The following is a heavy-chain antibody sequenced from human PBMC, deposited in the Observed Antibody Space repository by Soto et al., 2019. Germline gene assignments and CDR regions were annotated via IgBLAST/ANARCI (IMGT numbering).Heavy chain of an antibody. V-gene: IGHV3-30*03. CDR2: ISYDGRNK. CDR1: DFSFRNYG. J-gene: IGHJ4*02. CDR3: ALLGSYPGSDY. D-gene: IGHD1-26*01. Sequence: GGSMRLSCVASDFSFRNYGMHWVRQAPGKGLEWVADISYDGRNKYYAESVKGRFTISRDNSKNTLYLQMNSLRAEDTAVYYCALLGSYPGSDYWGQGTLVTVSS.